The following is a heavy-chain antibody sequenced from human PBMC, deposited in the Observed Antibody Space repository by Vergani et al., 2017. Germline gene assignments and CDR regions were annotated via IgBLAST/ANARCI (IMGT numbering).Heavy chain of an antibody. V-gene: IGHV3-9*01. J-gene: IGHJ6*02. D-gene: IGHD6-19*01. CDR1: GFTFDDYA. CDR3: ARDRIAVAGLGGMDV. Sequence: EVQLVESGGGLVQPGRSLRLSCAASGFTFDDYAMHWVRQAPGKGLEWVSGISWNSGSIGYADSVKGRFTISRDNAKNSLYLQMNSLRAEDTALYYCARDRIAVAGLGGMDVWGQGTTVTVSS. CDR2: ISWNSGSI.